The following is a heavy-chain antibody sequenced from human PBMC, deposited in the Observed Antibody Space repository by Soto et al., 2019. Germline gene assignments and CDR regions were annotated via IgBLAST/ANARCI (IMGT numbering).Heavy chain of an antibody. Sequence: QVHLVQSGAEVKKPGASVKVSCRSSGYTFTSNAILWVRQAPGQSLEWMGWVNAGNGYTKYLQNFQGRVSISSDTSASTAYMELNSLRSEDTAVYYCARGAHTYGYVFDYWGQGTLVTVSS. V-gene: IGHV1-3*01. CDR3: ARGAHTYGYVFDY. CDR1: GYTFTSNA. CDR2: VNAGNGYT. J-gene: IGHJ4*02. D-gene: IGHD5-18*01.